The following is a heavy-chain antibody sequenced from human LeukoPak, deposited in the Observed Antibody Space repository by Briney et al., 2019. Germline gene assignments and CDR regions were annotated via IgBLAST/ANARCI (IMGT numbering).Heavy chain of an antibody. CDR1: GGSIRTYY. CDR2: IYPGGSA. V-gene: IGHV4-4*09. J-gene: IGHJ6*03. CDR3: ARYNGPNYYTYYMDV. D-gene: IGHD2-8*01. Sequence: SETLSLTCTVSGGSIRTYYWGWIRQPPGKGLEWLGYIYPGGSANYIPSLESRVSISVDTSKNQFSLKLFSVTAADAAVYYCARYNGPNYYTYYMDVWGLGTTVTVSS.